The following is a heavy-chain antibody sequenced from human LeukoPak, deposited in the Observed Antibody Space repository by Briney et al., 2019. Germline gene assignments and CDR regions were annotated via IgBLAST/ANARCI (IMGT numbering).Heavy chain of an antibody. V-gene: IGHV4-59*01. CDR1: GGSINNFY. CDR3: ARGRYCSGSSCYLDY. CDR2: MDYSGNT. Sequence: SETLSLTCTVSGGSINNFYWSCIRQPPGKGLEWIGYMDYSGNTNYNPSLKSRVTIPVDTSKNQFSLKLNSVTAADTAVYYCARGRYCSGSSCYLDYWGQGTLVTVSS. J-gene: IGHJ4*02. D-gene: IGHD2-2*01.